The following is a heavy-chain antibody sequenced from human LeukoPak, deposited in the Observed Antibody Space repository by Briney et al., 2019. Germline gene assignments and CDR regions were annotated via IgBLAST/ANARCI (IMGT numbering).Heavy chain of an antibody. CDR1: GYILTELS. CDR2: FDPEDGET. Sequence: GASVKVSCKVSGYILTELSMHWVRQAPGKGLEWMGGFDPEDGETIYAQKFQGRTTMTEDTSTDTDYMELSSLRSEDTAVYYCATHSSGYYYVNPLWQHWGQGTLVTVSS. D-gene: IGHD3-22*01. CDR3: ATHSSGYYYVNPLWQH. V-gene: IGHV1-24*01. J-gene: IGHJ1*01.